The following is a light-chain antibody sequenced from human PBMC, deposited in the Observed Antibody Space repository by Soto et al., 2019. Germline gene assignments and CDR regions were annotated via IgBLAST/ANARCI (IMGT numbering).Light chain of an antibody. CDR2: AAS. CDR1: QDISND. CDR3: QKYHSAPTWT. J-gene: IGKJ1*01. V-gene: IGKV1-27*01. Sequence: DIQMTQSPSSLSASVGDRVTITCRATQDISNDLAWYPQKPGKGPNLLIYAASTLQSGVPSRFSGSGAGTDFTLTPRSLQPEDVATYFCQKYHSAPTWTFSQWPKVAI.